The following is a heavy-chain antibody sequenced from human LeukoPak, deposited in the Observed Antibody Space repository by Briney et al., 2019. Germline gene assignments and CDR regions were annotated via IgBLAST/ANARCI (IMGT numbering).Heavy chain of an antibody. J-gene: IGHJ4*02. D-gene: IGHD3-10*01. CDR2: INHSGST. V-gene: IGHV4-34*01. CDR1: GGSFSGYY. Sequence: SETLSLTCAVYGGSFSGYYWSWIRQPPGKGLEWIGEINHSGSTNYNPSLKSRVTISVDTSKNQFSLKLSSVTAADTAVYYCARSTMVRGVIIFNSRFDYWGQGTLVTVSS. CDR3: ARSTMVRGVIIFNSRFDY.